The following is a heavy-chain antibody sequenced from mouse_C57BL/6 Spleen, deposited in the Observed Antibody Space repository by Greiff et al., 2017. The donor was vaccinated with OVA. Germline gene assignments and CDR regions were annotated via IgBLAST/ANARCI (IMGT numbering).Heavy chain of an antibody. CDR3: ARDDYDGFAY. J-gene: IGHJ3*01. Sequence: QVQLQQSGPELVKPGASVKLSCTASGYAFSSSWMNWVKQRPGPGLEWIGRIYPGDGDTNYNGKFTGKATLTADKSSSTAYMQLSSLTSEDSAVYFCARDDYDGFAYWGQGTLVTVSA. CDR1: GYAFSSSW. V-gene: IGHV1-82*01. CDR2: IYPGDGDT. D-gene: IGHD2-4*01.